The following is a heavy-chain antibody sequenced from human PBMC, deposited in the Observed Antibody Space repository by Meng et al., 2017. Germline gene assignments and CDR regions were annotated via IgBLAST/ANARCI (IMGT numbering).Heavy chain of an antibody. CDR3: ARRHHYGDFDY. CDR1: GYTLSSYY. Sequence: QTWAEGKTPCASVRFSRNATGYTLSSYYMHLVRQAPGKGLEWMGIINPSGGSTSYAQKYQGRVTMTRDTSTSTVYMELSSLRSEDTAVYYCARRHHYGDFDYWGQGTLVTVSS. D-gene: IGHD4-17*01. V-gene: IGHV1-46*01. CDR2: INPSGGST. J-gene: IGHJ4*02.